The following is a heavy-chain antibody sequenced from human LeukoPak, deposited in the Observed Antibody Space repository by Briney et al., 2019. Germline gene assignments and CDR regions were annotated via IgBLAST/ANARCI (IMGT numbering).Heavy chain of an antibody. J-gene: IGHJ4*02. CDR1: GFTFSSYA. CDR3: ATARVSPGTTPDY. Sequence: GGSLRLSCAASGFTFSSYAMHWVRQAPGKGLKWVAFIRYDGGNKYYGDSVKGRFTISRDNSKNTLYLQMNSLRPEDTAVFYCATARVSPGTTPDYWGQGTLVTVSS. D-gene: IGHD1-1*01. CDR2: IRYDGGNK. V-gene: IGHV3-30*02.